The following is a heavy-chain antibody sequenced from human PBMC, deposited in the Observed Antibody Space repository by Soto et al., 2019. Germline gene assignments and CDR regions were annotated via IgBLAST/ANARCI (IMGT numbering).Heavy chain of an antibody. CDR2: SSNSGTYT. CDR3: ARSGDNYNVLDY. J-gene: IGHJ4*02. Sequence: GGSLRLSCAASGFTVSDYYMSWIRQAPGKGLEWLSYSSNSGTYTRYADSVKGRFSISRDNAKNSLYLQINSLRSEDTATYYCARSGDNYNVLDYWGQGTPVTVSS. V-gene: IGHV3-11*06. D-gene: IGHD3-10*02. CDR1: GFTVSDYY.